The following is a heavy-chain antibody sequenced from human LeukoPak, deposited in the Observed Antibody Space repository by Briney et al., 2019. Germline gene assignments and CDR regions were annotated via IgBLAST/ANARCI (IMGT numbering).Heavy chain of an antibody. CDR2: ISGSGGST. V-gene: IGHV3-23*01. Sequence: GGSLRLSCAASGFTFSSYAMSWVRQAPGKGLEWVSAISGSGGSTYYADSVKGRFTISRDNSKNTLYPQMNSLRAEDTAVYYCAKGVGDGYNYGWFDYWGQGTLVTVSS. CDR1: GFTFSSYA. CDR3: AKGVGDGYNYGWFDY. D-gene: IGHD5-24*01. J-gene: IGHJ4*02.